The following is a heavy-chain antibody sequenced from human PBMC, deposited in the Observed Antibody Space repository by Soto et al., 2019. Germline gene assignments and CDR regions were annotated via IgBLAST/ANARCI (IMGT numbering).Heavy chain of an antibody. CDR2: IIPIFGTA. CDR1: GGTFSSYA. Sequence: SVKVSCKASGGTFSSYAISWVRQAPGQGLEWMGGIIPIFGTANYAQKFEGRVTITADKSTSTAYMALSSLRSEDTAVYYCARSELTDSSGYWPWGQGTLVTVSS. CDR3: ARSELTDSSGYWP. V-gene: IGHV1-69*06. J-gene: IGHJ5*02. D-gene: IGHD3-22*01.